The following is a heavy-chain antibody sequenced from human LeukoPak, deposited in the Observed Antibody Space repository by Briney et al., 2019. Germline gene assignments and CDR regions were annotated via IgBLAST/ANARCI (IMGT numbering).Heavy chain of an antibody. D-gene: IGHD2-21*01. CDR1: GGSFRSYY. V-gene: IGHV4-34*01. CDR2: INHSGST. Sequence: SETLSFTCAVYGGSFRSYYWSWIRQPPGKGLEWIGEINHSGSTNYNPSLKSRVTISVDTPKSQFSLKLSSVTAADTAVYYCARGLVRAYYYYYGMDVWGQGSTVTVSS. J-gene: IGHJ6*02. CDR3: ARGLVRAYYYYYGMDV.